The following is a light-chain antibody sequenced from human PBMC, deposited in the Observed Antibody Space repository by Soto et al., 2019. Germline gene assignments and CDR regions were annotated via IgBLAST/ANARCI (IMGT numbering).Light chain of an antibody. CDR3: QQYKSYWT. J-gene: IGKJ1*01. V-gene: IGKV1-5*03. CDR1: LRISSW. Sequence: DIGMTQSPSTLSAPVRDRVTITCLASLRISSWLAWYQQKPGKAPTLLIYKASSLESGVPSRCSGSGSGTEFTLTSISLQPYDFATYYCQQYKSYWTFGQVTKVDIK. CDR2: KAS.